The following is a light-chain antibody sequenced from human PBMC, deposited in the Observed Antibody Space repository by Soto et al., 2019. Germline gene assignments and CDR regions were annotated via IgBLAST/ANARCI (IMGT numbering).Light chain of an antibody. Sequence: SYELTQPPSVSVASGQTATVTCGGRNIGSKSVHWYQQKPGQAPVLVVHDDSDRPSGIPGRFSGSNSGDTATLTISGVEAGDEADYYCQVWDRSSNHWVFGGGTKVTVL. J-gene: IGLJ3*02. CDR1: NIGSKS. CDR3: QVWDRSSNHWV. V-gene: IGLV3-21*02. CDR2: DDS.